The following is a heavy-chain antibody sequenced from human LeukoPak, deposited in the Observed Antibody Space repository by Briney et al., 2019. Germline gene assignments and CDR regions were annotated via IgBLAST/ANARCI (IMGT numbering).Heavy chain of an antibody. D-gene: IGHD3-3*01. V-gene: IGHV1-46*01. J-gene: IGHJ3*02. CDR2: INPSGGST. Sequence: ASVKVSCKASGYTFTSYYMHWARQAPGQGLEWMGIINPSGGSTSYAQKFQGRVTMTRDTSTSTVYMELSSLRSEDTAVYYCARARRRITIFGVVIPLNAFDIWGQGTMVTVSS. CDR1: GYTFTSYY. CDR3: ARARRRITIFGVVIPLNAFDI.